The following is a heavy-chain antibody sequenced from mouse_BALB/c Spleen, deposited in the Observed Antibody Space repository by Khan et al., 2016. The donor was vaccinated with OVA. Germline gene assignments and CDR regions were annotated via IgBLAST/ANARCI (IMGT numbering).Heavy chain of an antibody. D-gene: IGHD2-14*01. V-gene: IGHV9-4*02. CDR3: GRGGAAFYRNDGGAMDY. CDR1: GYTFTTAG. Sequence: QIQLVQSGPALKKPGETVRISCKASGYTFTTAGMQWVQKMPGKGLKWIGWINTHSGVPKYAEDFKGRFAFSLETSASIGYLQITNLKNEDTATYFCGRGGAAFYRNDGGAMDYWGQGTSVTVSS. CDR2: INTHSGVP. J-gene: IGHJ4*01.